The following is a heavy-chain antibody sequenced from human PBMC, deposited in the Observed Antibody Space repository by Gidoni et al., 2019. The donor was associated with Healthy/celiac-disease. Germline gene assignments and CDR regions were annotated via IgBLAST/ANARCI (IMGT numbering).Heavy chain of an antibody. J-gene: IGHJ4*02. Sequence: QVQLQQWGAGLLKPSETLSPTCAVDGGSFSGYYWRWIRQPPGNGLEWLGEINHSGSTNYNPSLKSRVTISVDTSKNQFSLKLSSVTAADTAVYYCARGRRRRGMPDYWGQGTLVTVSS. V-gene: IGHV4-34*01. CDR3: ARGRRRRGMPDY. CDR1: GGSFSGYY. D-gene: IGHD3-16*01. CDR2: INHSGST.